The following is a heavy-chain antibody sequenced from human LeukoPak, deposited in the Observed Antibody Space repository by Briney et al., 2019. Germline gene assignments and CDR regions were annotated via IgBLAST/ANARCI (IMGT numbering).Heavy chain of an antibody. V-gene: IGHV3-72*01. D-gene: IGHD3-10*01. CDR3: VAEDWSMVRGVTRGGY. CDR2: TRNKASSYTT. J-gene: IGHJ4*02. Sequence: GGSLRLSCAASGFTFSDHYMDWVRQAPGKGLEWVGRTRNKASSYTTEYAASVKGRFTISRDDSKNSLYLQMNSLKNEDTAVYYCVAEDWSMVRGVTRGGYWGQGTLVTVSS. CDR1: GFTFSDHY.